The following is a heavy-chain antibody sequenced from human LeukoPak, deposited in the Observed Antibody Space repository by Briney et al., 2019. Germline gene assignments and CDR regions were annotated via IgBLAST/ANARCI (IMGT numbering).Heavy chain of an antibody. CDR3: ARHIRPHKTLDY. V-gene: IGHV4-39*01. CDR1: GGSISSGSYY. Sequence: SQTLSLTCTVSGGSISSGSYYWGWIRQPPGKGLEWIGSIYYSGSTYYNPSLKSRVTISVDTSKNQFSLKLSSVTAADTAVYYCARHIRPHKTLDYWGQGTLVTVSS. CDR2: IYYSGST. J-gene: IGHJ4*02.